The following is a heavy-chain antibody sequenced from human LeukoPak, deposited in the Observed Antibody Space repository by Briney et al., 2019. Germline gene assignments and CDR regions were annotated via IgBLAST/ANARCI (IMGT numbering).Heavy chain of an antibody. CDR1: GGTFSSYA. V-gene: IGHV1-69*01. J-gene: IGHJ4*02. CDR2: IIPIFGTA. Sequence: GASVKVSCKASGGTFSSYAISWVRQAPGQGLEWMGGIIPIFGTANYAQKFQGRVTITADESTSTAYMELNSLRSEDTAVYYCARMEYYDGSGSYSNDDYWGQGTLVTVSS. D-gene: IGHD3-10*01. CDR3: ARMEYYDGSGSYSNDDY.